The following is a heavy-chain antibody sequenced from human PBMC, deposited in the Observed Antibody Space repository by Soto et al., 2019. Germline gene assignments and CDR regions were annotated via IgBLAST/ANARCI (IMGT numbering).Heavy chain of an antibody. V-gene: IGHV4-59*01. CDR1: GGSISSYY. D-gene: IGHD6-13*01. Sequence: SETLSLTCTVSGGSISSYYWSWIRQPPGKGLEWIGYIYYSGSTNYNPSLKSRVTISVDTSKNQFYLKLSSVTAADTAVYYCASGVQFSAAAGPYYYYGLDVWGQGTTVTVSS. CDR2: IYYSGST. J-gene: IGHJ6*02. CDR3: ASGVQFSAAAGPYYYYGLDV.